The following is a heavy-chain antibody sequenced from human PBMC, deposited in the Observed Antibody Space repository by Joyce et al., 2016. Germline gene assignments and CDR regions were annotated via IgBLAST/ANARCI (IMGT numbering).Heavy chain of an antibody. V-gene: IGHV4-34*01. CDR3: ARGFPPFGVVKMPRFDP. CDR1: GGSFSGYY. J-gene: IGHJ5*02. CDR2: INHSGST. Sequence: QVQPQQWGAGLLKPSETLSLTCAVYGGSFSGYYWGWIRQPPGKGLEWSGEINHSGSTNYNPSLQSRVTISVDTSKNQFSLKLSSVTAADTAVYYCARGFPPFGVVKMPRFDPWGQGTLVTVSS. D-gene: IGHD3-3*01.